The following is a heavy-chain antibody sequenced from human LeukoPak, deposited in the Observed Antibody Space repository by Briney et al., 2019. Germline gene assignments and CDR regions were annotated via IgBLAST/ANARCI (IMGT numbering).Heavy chain of an antibody. CDR1: GYRFTNYW. CDR2: IYPDDSDT. V-gene: IGHV5-51*01. Sequence: GGALQISFQGSGYRFTNYWIAWGRPGPGKGVEWMGIIYPDDSDTRYSPSFQAQVTMSVDKSISTAYLQWSSLKASDTAIYYCARQNWASGDYWGQGTLVTVSS. J-gene: IGHJ4*02. D-gene: IGHD7-27*01. CDR3: ARQNWASGDY.